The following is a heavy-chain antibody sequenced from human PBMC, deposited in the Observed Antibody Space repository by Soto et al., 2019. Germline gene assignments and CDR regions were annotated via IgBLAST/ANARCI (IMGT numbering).Heavy chain of an antibody. D-gene: IGHD4-4*01. Sequence: QVTLKESGPVLVKPTETLTLTCTVSGFSLSNARMGVSWIRQPPGKALEWRAHIFSNDEKSYNTSLKSRLTISNDNSKSQVVLTMTNMDTVDTATYSCARILAEMATVYFDYWGQGTLVTVSS. J-gene: IGHJ4*02. CDR1: GFSLSNARMG. CDR3: ARILAEMATVYFDY. V-gene: IGHV2-26*01. CDR2: IFSNDEK.